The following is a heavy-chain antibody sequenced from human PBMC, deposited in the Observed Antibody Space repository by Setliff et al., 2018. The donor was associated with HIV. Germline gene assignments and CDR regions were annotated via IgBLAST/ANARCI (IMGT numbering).Heavy chain of an antibody. CDR2: IYYSGST. CDR3: ARGGRSLAAQTWFDP. Sequence: SETLSLTCSVSGASISSSDYYWGWIRQPPGKGLEWIGSIYYSGSTDYNPSLKSRVTISVDTSKNQFSLKLSSVTAADTAVYYCARGGRSLAAQTWFDPWGQGTLVTVSS. D-gene: IGHD6-6*01. V-gene: IGHV4-39*01. J-gene: IGHJ5*02. CDR1: GASISSSDYY.